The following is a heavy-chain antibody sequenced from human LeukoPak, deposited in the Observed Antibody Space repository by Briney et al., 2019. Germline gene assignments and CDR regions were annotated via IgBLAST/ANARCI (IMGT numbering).Heavy chain of an antibody. Sequence: ASVKVSCEASGYTLTGYYMHWVRQAPGQGLEWMGWINPDSGGTKYAQKFQGRVTMTGDTSISTAYMELSRLRSDDTAVYYCARGSSSSWYKYFFDYWGQGTPVTVSS. CDR3: ARGSSSSWYKYFFDY. CDR2: INPDSGGT. D-gene: IGHD6-13*01. V-gene: IGHV1-2*02. CDR1: GYTLTGYY. J-gene: IGHJ4*02.